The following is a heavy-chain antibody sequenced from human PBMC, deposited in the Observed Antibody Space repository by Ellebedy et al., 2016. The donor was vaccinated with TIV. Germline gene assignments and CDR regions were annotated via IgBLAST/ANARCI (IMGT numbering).Heavy chain of an antibody. D-gene: IGHD3-22*01. V-gene: IGHV5-51*01. CDR1: GYRFTNYW. CDR2: IYPGDSDT. J-gene: IGHJ4*02. CDR3: ARRADYYDSSGYGPVDY. Sequence: GESLKISXKGSGYRFTNYWIGWVRQMPGKGLEWMGIIYPGDSDTRYSPSFQGQFTMSADKSISTAYLQWSSLGASDTAMYYCARRADYYDSSGYGPVDYWGQGTLVTVSS.